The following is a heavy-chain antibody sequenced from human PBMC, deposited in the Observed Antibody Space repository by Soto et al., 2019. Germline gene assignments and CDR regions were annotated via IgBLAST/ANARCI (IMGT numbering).Heavy chain of an antibody. CDR3: ARFVSWFDP. CDR2: IYHSGST. CDR1: GGSISSLY. Sequence: SQTLSVTCTVSGGSISSLYWSWIRQPPGKGLEWIGDIYHSGSTNYNPSLKSRVTISVDTSKNQFSLKLSSVTAADTAVYYCARFVSWFDPWGQGTLVTVSS. J-gene: IGHJ5*02. V-gene: IGHV4-59*11.